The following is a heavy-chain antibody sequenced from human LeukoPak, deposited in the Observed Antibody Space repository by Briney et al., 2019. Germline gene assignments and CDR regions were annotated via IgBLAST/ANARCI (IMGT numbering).Heavy chain of an antibody. D-gene: IGHD6-13*01. Sequence: SETLSLTCTVSGGSISSYYWSWIRQPPGKGLEWIGYIYYSGSTNYNHSLKSRVTISVDTSKNQFSLKLSSVTAADTAVYYCARFSSSWTNYYHYYGMDVWGKGTTVTVSS. V-gene: IGHV4-59*01. J-gene: IGHJ6*04. CDR3: ARFSSSWTNYYHYYGMDV. CDR1: GGSISSYY. CDR2: IYYSGST.